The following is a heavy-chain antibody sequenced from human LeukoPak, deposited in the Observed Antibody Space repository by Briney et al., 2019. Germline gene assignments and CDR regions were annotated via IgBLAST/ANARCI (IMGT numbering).Heavy chain of an antibody. CDR3: ARYHPGESPPGHYYYGSGSLRAASYYLDY. Sequence: PSETLSLTCAVYGGSFSGYYWSWIRQPPGKGLKWIGEINHSGSTNYNPSLKSRVTISVDTSKNQFSLKLSSVTAADTAVYYCARYHPGESPPGHYYYGSGSLRAASYYLDYWGQGTLVSVFS. CDR1: GGSFSGYY. V-gene: IGHV4-34*01. J-gene: IGHJ4*02. CDR2: INHSGST. D-gene: IGHD3-10*01.